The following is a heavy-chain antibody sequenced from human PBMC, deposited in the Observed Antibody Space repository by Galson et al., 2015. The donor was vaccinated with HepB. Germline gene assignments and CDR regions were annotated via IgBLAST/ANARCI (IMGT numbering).Heavy chain of an antibody. CDR2: IKSKTDGGTT. J-gene: IGHJ4*02. V-gene: IGHV3-15*07. Sequence: SLRLSCAASGFTFSNAWMNWVRQAPGKGLEWVGRIKSKTDGGTTDYAAPVKGRFTISRDDSKNTLYLQMNSLKTEDTAVYYCTTDDGYSYGYDDYWGQGTLVTVSS. CDR3: TTDDGYSYGYDDY. D-gene: IGHD5-18*01. CDR1: GFTFSNAW.